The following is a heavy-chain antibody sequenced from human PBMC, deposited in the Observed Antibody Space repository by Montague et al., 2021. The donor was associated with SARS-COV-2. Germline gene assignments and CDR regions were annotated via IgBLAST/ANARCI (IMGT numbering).Heavy chain of an antibody. V-gene: IGHV4-34*01. CDR2: VNQSGTT. Sequence: SETLSLTCAISGGSFSNYYWSWIRQPPGKGLEWIGVVNQSGTTIYNPSVKSGVTISVDTSKNQFYLRLNSVTAADTAVYYCARGRRPEVVPGAGAAGLAFDIWGQGTMVTVSS. D-gene: IGHD2-2*01. CDR3: ARGRRPEVVPGAGAAGLAFDI. CDR1: GGSFSNYY. J-gene: IGHJ3*02.